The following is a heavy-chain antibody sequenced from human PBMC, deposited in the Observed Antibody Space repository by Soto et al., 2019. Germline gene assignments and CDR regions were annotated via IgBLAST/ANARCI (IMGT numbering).Heavy chain of an antibody. D-gene: IGHD6-19*01. CDR1: GGTFSSYA. J-gene: IGHJ4*02. V-gene: IGHV1-69*13. CDR3: ARVPAIAVAGTPDY. Sequence: SVKVSCKASGGTFSSYAISWVRQAPGQGLEWMGGIIPIFGTANYAQKFQGRVAITADESTSTAYRELSSLRSEDTAVYYRARVPAIAVAGTPDYWGQGTLVTVSS. CDR2: IIPIFGTA.